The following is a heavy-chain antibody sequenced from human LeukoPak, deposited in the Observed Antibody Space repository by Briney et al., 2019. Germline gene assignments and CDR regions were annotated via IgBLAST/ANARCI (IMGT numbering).Heavy chain of an antibody. V-gene: IGHV4-39*02. CDR2: IYYSGST. Sequence: SETLSLTCTVSGGSISSSSYYWGWIRQPPGKGLEWIGSIYYSGSTYYNPSLKSRVTISVDTSKNQFSLKLSSVTAADTAVYYCARDCSGGSCYSAPEDWGQGTLVTVSS. J-gene: IGHJ4*02. CDR1: GGSISSSSYY. CDR3: ARDCSGGSCYSAPED. D-gene: IGHD2-15*01.